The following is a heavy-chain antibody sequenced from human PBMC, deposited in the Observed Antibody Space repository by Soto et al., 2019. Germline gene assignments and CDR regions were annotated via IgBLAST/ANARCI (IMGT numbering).Heavy chain of an antibody. D-gene: IGHD1-7*01. CDR2: IYYSGST. CDR3: ARGTRKLDYYYRMYV. V-gene: IGHV4-59*01. Sequence: PSETLSLTCTVSGGSISSYYWSWIRQPPGKGLEWIGYIYYSGSTNYNPSLKSRVTISVDTSKNQFSLKLSSVTAADTAVYYCARGTRKLDYYYRMYVWFQVTTLVVSS. J-gene: IGHJ6*02. CDR1: GGSISSYY.